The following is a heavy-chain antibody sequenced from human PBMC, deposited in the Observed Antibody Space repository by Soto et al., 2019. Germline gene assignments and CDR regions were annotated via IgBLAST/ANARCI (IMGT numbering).Heavy chain of an antibody. CDR3: AKDRSSGDTYYFDY. Sequence: EVQLLESGGGLVQPGGFLRLSCAASGFTFNNYAMSWVRQAPGKGLERVSSITSSGSSTYYADSVKGRFTISRDNSKNTLYLQMNSLRAEDTAVYYCAKDRSSGDTYYFDYWGQGTLVTVSS. V-gene: IGHV3-23*01. J-gene: IGHJ4*02. D-gene: IGHD3-22*01. CDR2: ITSSGSST. CDR1: GFTFNNYA.